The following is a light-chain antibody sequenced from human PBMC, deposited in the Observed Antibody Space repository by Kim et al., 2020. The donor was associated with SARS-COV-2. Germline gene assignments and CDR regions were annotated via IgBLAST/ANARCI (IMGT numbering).Light chain of an antibody. CDR3: SSYTSSSTVV. J-gene: IGLJ2*01. V-gene: IGLV2-14*03. Sequence: QSVLTQPASVSGSPGQSITISCTGTSSDVGGYNYVSWYQQHPGKAPKLMIYDVSNRPSGVSNRFSGSKFGNTASLTISGLQAEDEADYYCSSYTSSSTVVFGGGTQLTVL. CDR1: SSDVGGYNY. CDR2: DVS.